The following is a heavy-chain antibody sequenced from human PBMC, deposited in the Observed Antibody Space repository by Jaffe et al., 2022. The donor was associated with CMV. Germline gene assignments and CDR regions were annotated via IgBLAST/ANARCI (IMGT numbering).Heavy chain of an antibody. CDR1: GFTFSSYW. V-gene: IGHV3-7*01. D-gene: IGHD6-6*01. CDR2: IKQDGSEK. CDR3: ARDAAPKPDKQLADY. Sequence: EVQLVESGGGLVQPGGSLRLSCAASGFTFSSYWMSWVRQAPGKGLEWVANIKQDGSEKYYVDSVKGRFTISRDNAKNSLYLQMNSLRAEDTAVYYCARDAAPKPDKQLADYWGQGTLVTVSS. J-gene: IGHJ4*02.